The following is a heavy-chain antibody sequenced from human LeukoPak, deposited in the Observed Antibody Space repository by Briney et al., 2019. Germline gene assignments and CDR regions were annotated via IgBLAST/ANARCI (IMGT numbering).Heavy chain of an antibody. CDR3: AREDGGRLDY. CDR1: GFNFSSYG. V-gene: IGHV3-33*01. Sequence: SGGSLRHSCAASGFNFSSYGMHWGRQAPGKGLEWVAVIWYDGSNKYYADSVKGRFTISRDNSKNPLYLQMNSLRAEDTAVYYCAREDGGRLDYGGQGTLVTVSS. D-gene: IGHD1-26*01. CDR2: IWYDGSNK. J-gene: IGHJ4*02.